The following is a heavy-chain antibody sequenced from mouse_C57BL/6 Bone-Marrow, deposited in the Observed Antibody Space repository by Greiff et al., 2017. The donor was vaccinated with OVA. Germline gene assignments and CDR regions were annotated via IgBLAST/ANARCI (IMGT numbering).Heavy chain of an antibody. Sequence: VQRVESGAELAKPGASVKLSCKASGYTFTSYWMPWVKQRPGQGLEWIGYINPSSGYTNYNQKFTDKATLTADKSSSTAYMQLSSLTYEDSAVYYCGRVVVMDYWDQGTSATVSS. J-gene: IGHJ4*01. D-gene: IGHD1-1*02. CDR1: GYTFTSYW. CDR2: INPSSGYT. CDR3: GRVVVMDY. V-gene: IGHV1-7*01.